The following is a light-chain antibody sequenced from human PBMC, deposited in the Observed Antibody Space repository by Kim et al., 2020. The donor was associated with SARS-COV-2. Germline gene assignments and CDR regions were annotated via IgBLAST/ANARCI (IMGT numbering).Light chain of an antibody. V-gene: IGLV3-19*01. CDR1: SLRSYY. CDR2: GKN. Sequence: SSELTQDPAVSVALGQTVRITCQGDSLRSYYASWYQQKPGQAPVLVIYGKNNRPSGIPDRFSGSSSGKTASLTITGAQAEDEADYYCNSRDSSGNHYVFG. CDR3: NSRDSSGNHYV. J-gene: IGLJ1*01.